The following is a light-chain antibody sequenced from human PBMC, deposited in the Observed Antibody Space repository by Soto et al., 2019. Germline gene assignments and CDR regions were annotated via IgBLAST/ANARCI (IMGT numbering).Light chain of an antibody. Sequence: DIQMTQSPSTLSASVVDRGVIACLASQSITTWLAWYQQKPGKAPKLLIYDASSLESGVPSRFSGSGSGTEFTLTISSLQPDDFATYYCQHYNSYSEAFGQGTKVDIK. CDR1: QSITTW. CDR2: DAS. J-gene: IGKJ1*01. V-gene: IGKV1-5*01. CDR3: QHYNSYSEA.